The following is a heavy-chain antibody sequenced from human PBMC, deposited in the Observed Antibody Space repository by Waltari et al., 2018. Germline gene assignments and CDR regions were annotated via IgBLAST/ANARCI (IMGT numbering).Heavy chain of an antibody. CDR3: ARHEERNYYMDV. CDR2: IVPGDCDT. Sequence: EVQLVQSGAEVKKPGESLKISCKGSGYSFTSYWIGWVRQMPGKGLEWLGIIVPGDCDTRYRPDFQGQGTSAADRASSTADRQWSSLKASDTAMYYCARHEERNYYMDVWGKGTTVTVSS. V-gene: IGHV5-51*01. J-gene: IGHJ6*03. CDR1: GYSFTSYW.